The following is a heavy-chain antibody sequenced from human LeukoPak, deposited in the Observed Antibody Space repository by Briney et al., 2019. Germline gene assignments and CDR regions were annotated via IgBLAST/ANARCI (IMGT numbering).Heavy chain of an antibody. J-gene: IGHJ4*02. Sequence: GGSLRLSCAASGFTVSSNYMSWVRQAPGKGLEWVSVIYTSGSTYYADSVWGRFTISRDNSKNTLYLQMNSLRADDTAVYYCARDRPFDYWGQGTLVTVSS. CDR3: ARDRPFDY. V-gene: IGHV3-53*01. CDR1: GFTVSSNY. CDR2: IYTSGST.